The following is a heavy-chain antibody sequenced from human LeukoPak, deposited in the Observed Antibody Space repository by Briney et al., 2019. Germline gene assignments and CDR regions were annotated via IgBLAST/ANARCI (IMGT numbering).Heavy chain of an antibody. D-gene: IGHD5-24*01. CDR2: IIPIFGTA. J-gene: IGHJ5*02. CDR3: AISMATITFSWFDP. Sequence: ASVKVSCKASGGTFSSYAISWVRQAPGQGLEWMGGIIPIFGTANYAQKFQGRVTITADESTSTAYMELSSLRSEDTAVYDCAISMATITFSWFDPWGQGTLVTVSS. CDR1: GGTFSSYA. V-gene: IGHV1-69*01.